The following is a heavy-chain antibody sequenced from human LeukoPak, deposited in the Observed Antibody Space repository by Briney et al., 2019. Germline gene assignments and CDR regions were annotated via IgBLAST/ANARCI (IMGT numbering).Heavy chain of an antibody. J-gene: IGHJ5*02. CDR3: ARTVVVAATANWFDP. CDR2: IYPGDSDA. CDR1: GYSFTSYW. V-gene: IGHV5-51*01. D-gene: IGHD2-15*01. Sequence: GESLKISCKGSGYSFTSYWIGWVRQMPGKGPEWMGIIYPGDSDARYSPSFQGQVTISADKSINTAYLQWSSLKASDTAMYYCARTVVVAATANWFDPWGQGTLVTVSS.